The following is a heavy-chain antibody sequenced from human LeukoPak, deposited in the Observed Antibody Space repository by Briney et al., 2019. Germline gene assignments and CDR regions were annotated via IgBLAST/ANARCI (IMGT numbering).Heavy chain of an antibody. Sequence: PSETLSLTCAVCGGSFSGYCWSWIRQPPGKGLEWIGEINRSGSTDYNPSLKSRVTISVDMSKNHFSLKLSSMTAADTAVYYCTRGLKLPFDWGQGTLVTVSS. CDR3: TRGLKLPFD. J-gene: IGHJ4*02. CDR1: GGSFSGYC. V-gene: IGHV4-34*01. CDR2: INRSGST.